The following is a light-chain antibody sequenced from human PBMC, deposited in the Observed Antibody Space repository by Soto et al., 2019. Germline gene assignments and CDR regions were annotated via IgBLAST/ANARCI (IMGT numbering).Light chain of an antibody. J-gene: IGLJ3*02. Sequence: QSVLTQPPSVSGTPGQRVTISCSGSNSNIGSHLVNWYQQVPGTAPRLLIYTNNQRPSGVADRFSDSKSGTSASLAISGLQSEDEADYYCATWDGSLQSWVFGGGTKLTVL. V-gene: IGLV1-44*01. CDR3: ATWDGSLQSWV. CDR2: TNN. CDR1: NSNIGSHL.